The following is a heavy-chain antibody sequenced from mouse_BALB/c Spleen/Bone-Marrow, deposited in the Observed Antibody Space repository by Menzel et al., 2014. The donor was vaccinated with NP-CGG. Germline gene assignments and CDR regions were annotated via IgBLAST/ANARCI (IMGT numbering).Heavy chain of an antibody. J-gene: IGHJ2*01. CDR2: IYPGNSDT. V-gene: IGHV1-5*01. CDR3: TTLARNYFDY. Sequence: VQLKQSGTVLARPGASVKMSCKASGYTFTSYWMHWVKQRPGQGLEWIGTIYPGNSDTTYNQKFKGKAKLTAVTSTSTAYMELSSLTNEDSAVYYCTTLARNYFDYWGQGTTLTVSS. CDR1: GYTFTSYW. D-gene: IGHD3-1*01.